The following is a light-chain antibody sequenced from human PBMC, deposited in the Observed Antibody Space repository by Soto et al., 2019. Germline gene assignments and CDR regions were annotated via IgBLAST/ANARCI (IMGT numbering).Light chain of an antibody. J-gene: IGKJ5*01. V-gene: IGKV3-11*01. CDR3: QQRSNWPPIT. Sequence: EIVLTQSQDTLSLSPLERATLXCRASQSVKTFLVWYQHRPGQAPRVLIYDASHRATGIPARFSGSGSGTDFTLTISSLEPEDAALYYCQQRSNWPPITFGQGTRLEI. CDR2: DAS. CDR1: QSVKTF.